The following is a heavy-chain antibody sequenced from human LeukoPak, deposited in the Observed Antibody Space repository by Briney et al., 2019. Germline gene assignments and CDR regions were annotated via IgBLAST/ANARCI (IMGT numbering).Heavy chain of an antibody. Sequence: SVKVSCKAPGGTFNSYAISWVRQAPGQGLEWMGRIIPIFGTANYAQKFQGRVTIPTDESTSTAYMELSSLRSEDTAVYYCARQAGKNWFDPWGQGTLVTVSS. D-gene: IGHD1-1*01. V-gene: IGHV1-69*05. J-gene: IGHJ5*02. CDR2: IIPIFGTA. CDR1: GGTFNSYA. CDR3: ARQAGKNWFDP.